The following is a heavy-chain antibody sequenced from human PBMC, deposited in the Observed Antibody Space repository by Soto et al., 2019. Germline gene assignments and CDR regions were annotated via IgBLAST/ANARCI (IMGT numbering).Heavy chain of an antibody. CDR1: GGSISSSSYY. D-gene: IGHD2-2*01. Sequence: QPQLQESGPGLVKPSETLSLTCTVSGGSISSSSYYWVWIRQPPGKGLEWIGSIYYSGSTYYNPYLKSRVTISVGTSKNQFSLRLSSVTAADTAVYYCFDTSPFGRYYGMDVWGQGTTVTVSS. CDR3: FDTSPFGRYYGMDV. V-gene: IGHV4-39*01. CDR2: IYYSGST. J-gene: IGHJ6*02.